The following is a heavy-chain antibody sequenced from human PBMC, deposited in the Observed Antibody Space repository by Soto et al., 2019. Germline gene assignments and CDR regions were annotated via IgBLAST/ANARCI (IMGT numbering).Heavy chain of an antibody. J-gene: IGHJ4*02. CDR2: INAGNGNT. CDR3: ARSIVVVTALDY. V-gene: IGHV1-3*01. D-gene: IGHD2-21*02. CDR1: GYTFTSYA. Sequence: XSVKVSCNASGYTFTSYAMHLVRHSPGQRLEWMGWINAGNGNTKYSQKFQGRVTITRDTSASTAYMELSSMRSEDTAVYYCARSIVVVTALDYWGQGTLVTVSS.